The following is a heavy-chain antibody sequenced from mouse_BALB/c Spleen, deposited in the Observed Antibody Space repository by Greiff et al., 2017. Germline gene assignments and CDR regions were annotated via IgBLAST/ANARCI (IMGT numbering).Heavy chain of an antibody. CDR2: IYPGDGDT. CDR3: AMNWDRFAY. J-gene: IGHJ3*01. Sequence: QVQLKQSGAELVRPGSSVKISCKASGYAFSSYWMNWVKQRPGQGLEWIGQIYPGDGDTNYNGKFKGKATLTADKSSSTAYMQLSSLTSEDSAVYFCAMNWDRFAYWGQGTLVTVSA. CDR1: GYAFSSYW. D-gene: IGHD4-1*01. V-gene: IGHV1-80*01.